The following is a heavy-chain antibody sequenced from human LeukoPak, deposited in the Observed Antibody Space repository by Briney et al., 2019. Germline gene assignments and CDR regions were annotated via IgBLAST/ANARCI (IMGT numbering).Heavy chain of an antibody. D-gene: IGHD2-15*01. J-gene: IGHJ4*02. Sequence: PGGSLRLSCAASGFTFSSYAMSWVRQAPGKGLEWVSAISGSGGSTYYADSVKGRFTISRDNSKNTLYLQMNSLRAEDTAVYYCAKASISGPLWDYFDYWGQGTLVTVSS. CDR1: GFTFSSYA. V-gene: IGHV3-23*01. CDR2: ISGSGGST. CDR3: AKASISGPLWDYFDY.